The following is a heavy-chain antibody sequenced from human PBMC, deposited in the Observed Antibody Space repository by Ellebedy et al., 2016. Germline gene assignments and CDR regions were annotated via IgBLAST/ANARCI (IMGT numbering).Heavy chain of an antibody. Sequence: SETLSLTCTVSGGSISSSYYYWGWIRQPPGKGLEWIGSIYYSGSTYYNPSLKSRLTTSVDTSKNQFSLKLSSVTAADTAVYYCARGLPYGSGSSVSYYYYMDVWGKGTTVTVSS. CDR2: IYYSGST. CDR1: GGSISSSYYY. CDR3: ARGLPYGSGSSVSYYYYMDV. V-gene: IGHV4-39*07. D-gene: IGHD3-10*01. J-gene: IGHJ6*03.